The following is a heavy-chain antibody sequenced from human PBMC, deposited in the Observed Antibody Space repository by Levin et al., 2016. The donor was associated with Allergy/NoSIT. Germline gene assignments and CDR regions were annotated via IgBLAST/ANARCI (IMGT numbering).Heavy chain of an antibody. CDR1: DGSISNSNHY. V-gene: IGHV4-39*01. CDR3: ATTPLIAVASTGDDY. CDR2: IYYTGTT. J-gene: IGHJ4*02. D-gene: IGHD6-19*01. Sequence: SETLSLTCTVSDGSISNSNHYWGWIRQPPGKGLDWIGSIYYTGTTYYNPSLNSRVTMSVDTSKNQFSLKLTSVTAADTAVYYCATTPLIAVASTGDDYWGQGTLVTVSS.